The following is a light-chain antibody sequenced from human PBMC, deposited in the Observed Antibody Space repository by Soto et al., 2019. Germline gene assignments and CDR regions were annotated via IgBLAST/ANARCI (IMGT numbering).Light chain of an antibody. Sequence: IQLTQSPSSLSASAGDRVTITCRASQGISSYLAWYQQKPGKAPKLLIYAASNRAAGIPYRFSGSGSGTDFTLTISRLEPEDFAVYYCQQFSSYPLTFGGGTKVDIK. J-gene: IGKJ4*01. CDR1: QGISSY. CDR3: QQFSSYPLT. CDR2: AAS. V-gene: IGKV1-9*01.